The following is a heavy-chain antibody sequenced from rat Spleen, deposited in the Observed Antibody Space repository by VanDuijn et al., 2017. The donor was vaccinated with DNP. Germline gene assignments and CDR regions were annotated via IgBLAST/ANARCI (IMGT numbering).Heavy chain of an antibody. Sequence: QVQLKESGPGLVQPSQTLSLACTVSGFSLSSYHVHWVPQPSGKGPEWMGKMWYDGDTAYNSALKSRLSISRDTSKSQVFLKMNSLQTDDTGTYYCAKDLQWYAMDAWGQGTSVTVSS. V-gene: IGHV2-32*01. D-gene: IGHD1-1*01. CDR2: MWYDGDT. J-gene: IGHJ4*01. CDR3: AKDLQWYAMDA. CDR1: GFSLSSYH.